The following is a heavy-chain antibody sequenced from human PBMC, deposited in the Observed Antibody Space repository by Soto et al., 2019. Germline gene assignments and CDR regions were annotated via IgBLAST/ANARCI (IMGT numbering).Heavy chain of an antibody. CDR2: IYYSGSI. CDR3: ARGLRQWLVLGYYYYGMDV. CDR1: GGSISSYY. D-gene: IGHD6-19*01. V-gene: IGHV4-59*12. Sequence: SATLSLTCTVSGGSISSYYWSWIRQPPGKGLEWIGYIYYSGSINYNLSLKSRVTISVDTSKNQFSLKLSSVTAADTAVYYCARGLRQWLVLGYYYYGMDVWGQGTTVTVSS. J-gene: IGHJ6*02.